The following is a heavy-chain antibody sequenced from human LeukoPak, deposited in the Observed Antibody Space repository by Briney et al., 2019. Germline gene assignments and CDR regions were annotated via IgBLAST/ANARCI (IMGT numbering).Heavy chain of an antibody. D-gene: IGHD2-2*01. J-gene: IGHJ4*02. Sequence: GGSLRLSCSASGFTFSSYGMHWVRQAPGKGLEYVSAISSNGGSTYYADSVKGRFTISRDNSKNTLYLRMSSLRAEDTAVYYCVKDGDIVVVPAAMGPFDYWGQGTLVTVSS. CDR3: VKDGDIVVVPAAMGPFDY. CDR1: GFTFSSYG. V-gene: IGHV3-64D*06. CDR2: ISSNGGST.